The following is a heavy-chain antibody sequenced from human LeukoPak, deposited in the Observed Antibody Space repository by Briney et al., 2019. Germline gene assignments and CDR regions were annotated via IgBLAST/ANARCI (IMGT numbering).Heavy chain of an antibody. CDR1: GFTFSSYA. CDR2: ISGSGGST. CDR3: AKDRYYDSSGPDY. J-gene: IGHJ4*02. Sequence: PGGSLRLSCTASGFTFSSYAMSWVRQAPGKGLEWVSAISGSGGSTYYADSVKGRFTISRDNSKNTLYLQMNSLRAEDTAVYYCAKDRYYDSSGPDYWGQGTLVTVSS. D-gene: IGHD3-22*01. V-gene: IGHV3-23*01.